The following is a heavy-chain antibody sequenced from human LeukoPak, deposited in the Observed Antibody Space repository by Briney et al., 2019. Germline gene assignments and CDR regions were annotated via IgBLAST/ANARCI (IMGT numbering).Heavy chain of an antibody. Sequence: SETLSLTCTVSGGSSSSGCYYWSWIRQHPGKGLEWIGSIYYSGSTYYNPSLKSRVTISVDTSKNQFSLNLSSVTAADTAVYYCARDVRGYSYGYLDCWGQGTLVTVSS. J-gene: IGHJ4*02. D-gene: IGHD5-18*01. V-gene: IGHV4-31*03. CDR3: ARDVRGYSYGYLDC. CDR2: IYYSGST. CDR1: GGSSSSGCYY.